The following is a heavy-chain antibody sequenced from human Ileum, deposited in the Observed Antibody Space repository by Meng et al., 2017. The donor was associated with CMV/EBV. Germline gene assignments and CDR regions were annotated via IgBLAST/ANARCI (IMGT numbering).Heavy chain of an antibody. J-gene: IGHJ4*02. CDR3: AKNANGIDY. Sequence: QVQLVESGXGVVQPGGALTVSCAASGFTFSCCGMHWVRQAPGKGLEWVAFIQKDGSHRDHADSVKGRFTVSRDNSKNTVYLQMNSLRAEDTAVYYCAKNANGIDYWGQGALVTVAS. CDR1: GFTFSCCG. CDR2: IQKDGSHR. V-gene: IGHV3-30*02.